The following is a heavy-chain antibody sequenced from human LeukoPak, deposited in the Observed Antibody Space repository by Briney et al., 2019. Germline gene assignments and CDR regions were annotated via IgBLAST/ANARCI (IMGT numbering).Heavy chain of an antibody. CDR2: ISGSGGST. Sequence: GGSLRLSCAAPGFTFPSYAMSRVRQAPGKGLEWVSAISGSGGSTYYADSVKGRFTISRDNSKSTLFLQMNSLRAEDTAVYYCAKDPRVGSRVATPCHWGQGTLVTVSS. D-gene: IGHD5-12*01. CDR3: AKDPRVGSRVATPCH. V-gene: IGHV3-23*01. CDR1: GFTFPSYA. J-gene: IGHJ4*02.